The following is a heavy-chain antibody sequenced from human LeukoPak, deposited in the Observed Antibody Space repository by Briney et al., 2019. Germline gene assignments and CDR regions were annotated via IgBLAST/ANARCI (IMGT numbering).Heavy chain of an antibody. Sequence: GGSLRLSCAASGFTFSSNYMSWVRQAPGKGLEWVSVIYSGGSTYYADSVKGRFTISRDNSKNTLYLQMNSLRAEDTAVYYCARLSITMIVHPDYWAREPWSPSPQ. D-gene: IGHD3-22*01. J-gene: IGHJ4*02. CDR2: IYSGGST. CDR3: ARLSITMIVHPDY. V-gene: IGHV3-66*04. CDR1: GFTFSSNY.